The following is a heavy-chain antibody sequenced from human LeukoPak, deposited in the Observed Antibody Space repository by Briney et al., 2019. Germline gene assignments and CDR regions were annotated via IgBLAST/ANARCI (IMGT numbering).Heavy chain of an antibody. V-gene: IGHV4-34*01. CDR3: ARRRVLMFISIDQ. D-gene: IGHD2-8*01. CDR1: GDLFNSYY. CDR2: INHSGTT. J-gene: IGHJ4*02. Sequence: EPSETLSLTCAVYGDLFNSYYWTWIRQSPGKGLEWIGEINHSGTTNYNPSLEGRVSMSVDTSKKQFFLMLKSVTAADTAVYYCARRRVLMFISIDQWGQGTLVTVSS.